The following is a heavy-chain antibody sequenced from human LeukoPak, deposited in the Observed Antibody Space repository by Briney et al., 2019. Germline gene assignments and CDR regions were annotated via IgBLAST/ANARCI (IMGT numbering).Heavy chain of an antibody. CDR1: GGSISSGGFH. CDR3: ARGAMVRALAD. J-gene: IGHJ4*02. V-gene: IGHV4-61*02. CDR2: FFTSGSN. Sequence: PSQTLSLTCTVSGGSISSGGFHWSWIRQPAGKGLEWIGRFFTSGSNNYNPSLKSRVTISVDTSKNQFSLRLSSVTAADTAVYYCARGAMVRALADWGQGTLVTVSS. D-gene: IGHD3-10*01.